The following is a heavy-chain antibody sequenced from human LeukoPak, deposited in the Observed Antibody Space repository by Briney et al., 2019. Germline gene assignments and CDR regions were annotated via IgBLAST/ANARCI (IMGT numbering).Heavy chain of an antibody. V-gene: IGHV4-34*01. J-gene: IGHJ4*02. CDR3: ARLDYYDSSGQPPFDY. D-gene: IGHD3-22*01. CDR2: INHSGST. Sequence: SETLSLTCAVYGGSFSGYYWSWIRQPPGKGLEWIGKINHSGSTNYNPSLKSRVTISVDTSKNQFSLKLSSVTAADTAVYYCARLDYYDSSGQPPFDYWGQGTLVTVSS. CDR1: GGSFSGYY.